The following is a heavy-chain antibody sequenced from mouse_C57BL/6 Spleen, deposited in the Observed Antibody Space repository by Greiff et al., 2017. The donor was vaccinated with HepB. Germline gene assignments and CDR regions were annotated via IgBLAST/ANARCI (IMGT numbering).Heavy chain of an antibody. CDR3: ARVYGNYGFAY. V-gene: IGHV5-16*01. Sequence: EVQVVASEGGLVQPGSSMKLSCTASGFTFSDYYMAWVRQVPEKGLEWVANINYDGSSTYYLDSLKSRFIISRDNAKNILYLQMSSLKSEDTATYYCARVYGNYGFAYWGQGTLVTVSA. CDR1: GFTFSDYY. CDR2: INYDGSST. J-gene: IGHJ3*01. D-gene: IGHD2-1*01.